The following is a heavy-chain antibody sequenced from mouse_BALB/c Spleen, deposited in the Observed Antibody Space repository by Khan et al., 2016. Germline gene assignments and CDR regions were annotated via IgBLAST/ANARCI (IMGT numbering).Heavy chain of an antibody. CDR1: GFNIKDPY. CDR2: IDPANGNT. D-gene: IGHD2-4*01. V-gene: IGHV14-3*02. Sequence: VQLQQSGAELVKPGASVKLSCTASGFNIKDPYMHWVKQRPEQGLEWIGKIDPANGNTKYDPKFPGKATITADTSSNTAYLQLSSLTSEDTAVYYCARAYCDYWCAYWGQGTLVTVSA. J-gene: IGHJ3*01. CDR3: ARAYCDYWCAY.